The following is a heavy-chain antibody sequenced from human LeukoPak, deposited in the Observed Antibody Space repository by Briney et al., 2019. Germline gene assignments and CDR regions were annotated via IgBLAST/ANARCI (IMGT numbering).Heavy chain of an antibody. CDR2: IIPIFSTA. CDR1: GGTFSSYA. D-gene: IGHD2-2*01. Sequence: ASVKVSCKASGGTFSSYAISWVRQAPGQGLEWMGGIIPIFSTANYAQKLQGRVTITADESTSTAYMELSSLRSEDTAVYYCARDITDCSSTSCYVSGYVYWGQGTLVTVSS. J-gene: IGHJ4*02. V-gene: IGHV1-69*13. CDR3: ARDITDCSSTSCYVSGYVY.